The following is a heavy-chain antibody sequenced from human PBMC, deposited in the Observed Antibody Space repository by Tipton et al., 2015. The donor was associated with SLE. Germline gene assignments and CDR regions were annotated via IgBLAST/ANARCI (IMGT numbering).Heavy chain of an antibody. J-gene: IGHJ6*02. V-gene: IGHV3-30*02. CDR3: DV. Sequence: SGFTFSSYGMHWVRQAPGKGLEWVAFIRYDGSNKYYADSVKGRFTISRDNSKNTLYYCAKDRTAMVYYYYGMDVWGQGTTVTVSS. CDR2: IRYDGSNK. CDR1: GFTFSSYG. D-gene: IGHD5-18*01.